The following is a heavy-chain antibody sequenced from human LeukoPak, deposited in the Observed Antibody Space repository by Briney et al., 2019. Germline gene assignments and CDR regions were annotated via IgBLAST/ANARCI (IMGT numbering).Heavy chain of an antibody. Sequence: GGSLRLSCAASGCTFSSYAMSWVRQAPRKGLEWVSAISGSGGSTYYADSVKGRFTISRDNSKNTLYLQMNSLRAEDTAVYYCAMTRGYSGYVFDYWGQGTLVTVSS. CDR1: GCTFSSYA. CDR3: AMTRGYSGYVFDY. J-gene: IGHJ4*02. V-gene: IGHV3-23*01. D-gene: IGHD5-12*01. CDR2: ISGSGGST.